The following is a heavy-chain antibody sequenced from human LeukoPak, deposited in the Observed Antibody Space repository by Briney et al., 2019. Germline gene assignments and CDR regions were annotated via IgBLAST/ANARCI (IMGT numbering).Heavy chain of an antibody. D-gene: IGHD2-15*01. Sequence: GGSLRLSCAASGFTFSSYAMSWVRQAPGKGLECVSAISGSGGSTYYADSVKGRFTISRDNSKNTLYLQMNSLRAGDTAVYYCRRSTSGGSEYFDYWGQGTLVTVSS. CDR2: ISGSGGST. CDR1: GFTFSSYA. J-gene: IGHJ4*02. CDR3: RRSTSGGSEYFDY. V-gene: IGHV3-23*01.